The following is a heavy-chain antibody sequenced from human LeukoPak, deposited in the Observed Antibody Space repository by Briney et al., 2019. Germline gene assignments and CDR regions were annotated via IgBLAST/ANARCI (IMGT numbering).Heavy chain of an antibody. CDR3: AKEPRVATIEIFDY. J-gene: IGHJ4*02. Sequence: PGGSLRLSCAASGLTFSSYWMHWVRQAPGKGPVWVSRVDVHGQGTAYADSVKGRFTISRDNAKNTLSLQMNSLSAEDTAVYYCAKEPRVATIEIFDYWGQGTLVTVSS. CDR1: GLTFSSYW. CDR2: VDVHGQGT. D-gene: IGHD5-12*01. V-gene: IGHV3-74*01.